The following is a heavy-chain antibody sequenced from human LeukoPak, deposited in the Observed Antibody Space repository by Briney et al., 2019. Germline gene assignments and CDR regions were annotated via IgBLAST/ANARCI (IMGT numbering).Heavy chain of an antibody. J-gene: IGHJ5*02. Sequence: PSETLSLTCTVSGGSISSSSYYWGWIRQPPGKGLEWIGSIYYSGSTYYNPSLKSRVTISVDTSKNQFSLKLSSVTAADTAVYYCAREAQYDSSGGWFDPWGQGTLVTVSS. D-gene: IGHD3-22*01. CDR3: AREAQYDSSGGWFDP. CDR2: IYYSGST. V-gene: IGHV4-39*07. CDR1: GGSISSSSYY.